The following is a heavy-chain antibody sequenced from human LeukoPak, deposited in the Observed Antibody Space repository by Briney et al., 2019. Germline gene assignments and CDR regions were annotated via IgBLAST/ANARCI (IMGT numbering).Heavy chain of an antibody. CDR1: GYTFTGYY. J-gene: IGHJ6*02. V-gene: IGHV1-2*02. Sequence: ASVKVSRKASGYTFTGYYLHWVRQAPGQGLEWMGWINPNSGGTNYAQKFQGRVTVTRDTSISTAYMDLSRLRSDDTAVYYCARGYGSGPNYYYVMDVWGQGTTVTVSS. D-gene: IGHD3-10*01. CDR2: INPNSGGT. CDR3: ARGYGSGPNYYYVMDV.